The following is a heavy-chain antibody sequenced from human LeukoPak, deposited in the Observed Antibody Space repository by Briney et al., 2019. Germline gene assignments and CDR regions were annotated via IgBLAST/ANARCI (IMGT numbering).Heavy chain of an antibody. CDR1: GFTFSSYW. CDR3: ARTLRRVSGWYEIPHWFDP. Sequence: GGSLRLSCAASGFTFSSYWMSWARQAPGKGLEWVANIKQDGSEKYYVDSVKGRFTISRDNAKNSLYLQMNSLRAEDTAVYYCARTLRRVSGWYEIPHWFDPWGQGTLVTVSS. CDR2: IKQDGSEK. V-gene: IGHV3-7*01. D-gene: IGHD6-19*01. J-gene: IGHJ5*02.